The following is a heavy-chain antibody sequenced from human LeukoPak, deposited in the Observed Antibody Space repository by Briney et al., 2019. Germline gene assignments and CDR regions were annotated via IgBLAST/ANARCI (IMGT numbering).Heavy chain of an antibody. CDR1: GFTFSSYA. V-gene: IGHV3-30-3*01. CDR3: ARDLSWQWLVQYYYYGIDV. J-gene: IGHJ6*02. Sequence: GALRLSCAASGFTFSSYAMHWVRQAPGKGLEWVAVISYDGSNKYYADSVKGRFTISRDNSKNTLYLQMNSLRAEDTAVYYCARDLSWQWLVQYYYYGIDVWGQGTTVTVSS. CDR2: ISYDGSNK. D-gene: IGHD6-19*01.